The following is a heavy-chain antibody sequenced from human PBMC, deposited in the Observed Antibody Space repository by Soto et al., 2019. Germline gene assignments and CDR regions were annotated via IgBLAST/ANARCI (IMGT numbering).Heavy chain of an antibody. CDR2: MSYDGSDK. V-gene: IGHV3-30*04. D-gene: IGHD1-26*01. CDR1: GFTFSSYA. J-gene: IGHJ4*02. Sequence: QVQLVESGGGVVQPERSLRLSCAASGFTFSSYAMHWVRQAPGKGLEWVAVMSYDGSDKNHADSVKGRFTISRDNSKNTLYLQLNSLRPEDTAVYYCAKDWVGGSNRYQLDKWGQGTLVIVSS. CDR3: AKDWVGGSNRYQLDK.